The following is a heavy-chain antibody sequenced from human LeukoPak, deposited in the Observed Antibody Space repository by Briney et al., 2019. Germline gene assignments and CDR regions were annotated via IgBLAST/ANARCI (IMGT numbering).Heavy chain of an antibody. Sequence: GASVTDSCKASGYTFTGYYMHWVGPAPGQGLDGMGLINPNSGGTNYARKFQGWVTMTSDTPISTAYMELSRLRYGDTPGYYFVRDRRSAGPRGGYFDYCGQGTLVTVSS. CDR1: GYTFTGYY. J-gene: IGHJ4*02. V-gene: IGHV1-2*04. CDR3: VRDRRSAGPRGGYFDY. D-gene: IGHD3-3*01. CDR2: INPNSGGT.